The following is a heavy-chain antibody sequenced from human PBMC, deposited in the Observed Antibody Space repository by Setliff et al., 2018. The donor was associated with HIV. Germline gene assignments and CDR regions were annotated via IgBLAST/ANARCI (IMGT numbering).Heavy chain of an antibody. D-gene: IGHD6-13*01. J-gene: IGHJ2*01. CDR1: GYTFTRYY. V-gene: IGHV1-46*01. CDR3: ARVSSSWTGGYFDL. Sequence: ASVKVSCKASGYTFTRYYMHWVRQAPGQGLEWMGIINPSGGTTSYAQHFQDRVTMTRDTSTSTDYMERSSLRSDDTAVYYCARVSSSWTGGYFDLWGRGTLVTVSS. CDR2: INPSGGTT.